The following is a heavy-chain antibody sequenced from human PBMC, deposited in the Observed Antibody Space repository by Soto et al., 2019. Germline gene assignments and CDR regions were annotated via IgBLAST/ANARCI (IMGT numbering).Heavy chain of an antibody. CDR3: ARGSYASQFDY. CDR2: IHHRGGT. V-gene: IGHV4-4*02. Sequence: QVQLQESGPGLVKPSGTLSLTCGVSGGSISTSNWWSWVRQPPGKGLEWIAEIHHRGGTNYNPSLENRVTMSVDKSKNQFSLNLRSLTAADTAVHYCARGSYASQFDYWGQGTPVTVSS. D-gene: IGHD3-16*01. CDR1: GGSISTSNW. J-gene: IGHJ4*02.